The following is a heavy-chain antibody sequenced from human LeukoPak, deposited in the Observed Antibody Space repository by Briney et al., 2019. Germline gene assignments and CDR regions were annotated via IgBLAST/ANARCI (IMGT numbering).Heavy chain of an antibody. CDR1: GFTFSSYA. J-gene: IGHJ6*02. D-gene: IGHD2-21*02. CDR2: ISYDGSNK. CDR3: ARDPGMGGDYPSPYHYYGMDV. Sequence: PGGSLRLSCAASGFTFSSYAMHWVRQAPGKGLEWVAVISYDGSNKYYADSVKGRFTISRDNSKNTLYLQMNSLRAEDTAVYYCARDPGMGGDYPSPYHYYGMDVWGQGTTVTVSS. V-gene: IGHV3-30-3*01.